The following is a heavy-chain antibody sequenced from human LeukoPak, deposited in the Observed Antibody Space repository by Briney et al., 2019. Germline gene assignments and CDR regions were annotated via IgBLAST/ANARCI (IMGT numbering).Heavy chain of an antibody. Sequence: SETLSLTCIVSGGSISSYSCSWIRLPPGKGLEWIGYIYYGGSTNYNPSLKSRVAISVDTSKNQFSLKLSSVTPADTAVYYCASWISGNYHYFQHWGQGTLVTVSS. CDR1: GGSISSYS. CDR2: IYYGGST. D-gene: IGHD1-26*01. V-gene: IGHV4-59*13. J-gene: IGHJ1*01. CDR3: ASWISGNYHYFQH.